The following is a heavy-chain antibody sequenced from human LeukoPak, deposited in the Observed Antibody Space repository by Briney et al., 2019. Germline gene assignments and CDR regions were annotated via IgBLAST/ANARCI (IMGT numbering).Heavy chain of an antibody. V-gene: IGHV3-30*18. Sequence: GRSLRLSCAASGFTFSSYGMPWVRQAPGKGLEWVAVISYDGSNKYYADSVKGRFTISRDNSKNTLYLQMNSLRAGDTAVYYCAKGAKYSGYEGWFDPWGQGTLVTVSS. CDR3: AKGAKYSGYEGWFDP. D-gene: IGHD5-12*01. CDR2: ISYDGSNK. J-gene: IGHJ5*02. CDR1: GFTFSSYG.